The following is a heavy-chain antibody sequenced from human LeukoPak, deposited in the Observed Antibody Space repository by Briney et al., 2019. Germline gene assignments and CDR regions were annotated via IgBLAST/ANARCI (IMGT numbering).Heavy chain of an antibody. CDR3: AREDVDTAMVTSNNWFDP. Sequence: GGSLRLSCAASGFTFSDYYMSWIRQAPGKGLEWVSYISSSGSTIYYADSVKGRFTISRDNAKNSLYLQMNSLRAEDTAVYYCAREDVDTAMVTSNNWFDPWGQGTLVTVSS. D-gene: IGHD5-18*01. J-gene: IGHJ5*02. CDR1: GFTFSDYY. V-gene: IGHV3-11*04. CDR2: ISSSGSTI.